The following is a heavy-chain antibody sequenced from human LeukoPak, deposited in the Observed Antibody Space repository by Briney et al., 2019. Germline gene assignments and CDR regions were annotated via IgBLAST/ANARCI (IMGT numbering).Heavy chain of an antibody. CDR2: INPNSGGT. V-gene: IGHV1-2*02. CDR3: AREWHGPLDA. J-gene: IGHJ6*02. Sequence: ASVKVSCKASGYTFTGYYIHWVRQAPGQGLEWMGWINPNSGGTNSAQKFQGRVSMTRDASISTAYMELSRLRSDDTAVYHCAREWHGPLDAWGQGTTVTVSS. D-gene: IGHD5-12*01. CDR1: GYTFTGYY.